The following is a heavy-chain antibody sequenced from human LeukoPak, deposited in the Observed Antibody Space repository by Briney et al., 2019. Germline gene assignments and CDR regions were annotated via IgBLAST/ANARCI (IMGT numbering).Heavy chain of an antibody. V-gene: IGHV3-48*01. Sequence: PGGSLRLSCAASGFSFSSYSMNWVRQAPGKGLEWVSFISGSSSTIDYADSVKGRFTISRDNGKNSLFLHMNSLRAEDTAVYYCARKNTTSSEDYWGQGTLVTGSS. D-gene: IGHD6-6*01. J-gene: IGHJ4*02. CDR3: ARKNTTSSEDY. CDR1: GFSFSSYS. CDR2: ISGSSSTI.